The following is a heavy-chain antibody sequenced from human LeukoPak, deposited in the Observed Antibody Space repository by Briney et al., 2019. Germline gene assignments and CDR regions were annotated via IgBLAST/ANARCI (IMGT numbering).Heavy chain of an antibody. V-gene: IGHV5-51*01. D-gene: IGHD3-10*01. CDR3: ASRTSGAFDI. CDR1: GYRFTSYW. CDR2: IYPGDSDT. J-gene: IGHJ3*02. Sequence: GESLKISCKGSGYRFTSYWIGWVRQMPGKGLEWMGIIYPGDSDTRYRPSFQGQDTISADKSISTAYPQWSRLKASDTAMYYCASRTSGAFDIWGQGTMVTVSP.